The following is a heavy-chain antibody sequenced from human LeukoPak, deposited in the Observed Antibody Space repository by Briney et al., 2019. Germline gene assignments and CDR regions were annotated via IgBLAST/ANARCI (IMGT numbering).Heavy chain of an antibody. Sequence: GASLRLSCAASGFTFSRYAMSWVRQAPGKGLEWVSAISKSGDHTYYADSVKGRFTISGDNSKDTLYLRMNSLRAEDTALYYCASPLSSNWYNYWGQGTLVTVSS. CDR2: ISKSGDHT. CDR3: ASPLSSNWYNY. J-gene: IGHJ4*02. CDR1: GFTFSRYA. V-gene: IGHV3-23*01. D-gene: IGHD6-13*01.